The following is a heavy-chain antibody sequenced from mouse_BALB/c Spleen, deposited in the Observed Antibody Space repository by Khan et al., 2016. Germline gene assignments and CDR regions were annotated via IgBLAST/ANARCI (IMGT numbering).Heavy chain of an antibody. CDR3: VRQNLRWYFDV. CDR2: IRSKSNNYST. Sequence: EVQLQESGGGLVQPKGSLKLSCAASGFTFNTYAMNWVRQAPGKGLEWVARIRSKSNNYSTYYADSVKDRFTISRDDSQSMLYLQMNNLKTEDTAMYYCVRQNLRWYFDVWGAGTTVTVSS. CDR1: GFTFNTYA. J-gene: IGHJ1*01. V-gene: IGHV10-1*02. D-gene: IGHD1-1*01.